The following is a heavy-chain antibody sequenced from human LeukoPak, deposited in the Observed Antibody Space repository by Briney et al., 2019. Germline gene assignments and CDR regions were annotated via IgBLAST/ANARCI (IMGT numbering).Heavy chain of an antibody. V-gene: IGHV4-59*08. CDR3: ARHGRDDVEMATITV. CDR2: LYNSGST. J-gene: IGHJ1*01. D-gene: IGHD5-24*01. CDR1: GGSIGTSY. Sequence: PSETLSLTCAVSGGSIGTSYWSWIRQPPGKGLEWIGRLYNSGSTNYNPSLRSRVTISIDTSNNQFSLRMNSMTAADTAVYFCARHGRDDVEMATITVWGQGTLVTVAS.